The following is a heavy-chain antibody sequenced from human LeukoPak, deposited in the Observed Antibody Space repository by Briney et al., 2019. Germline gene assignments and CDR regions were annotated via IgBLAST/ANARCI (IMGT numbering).Heavy chain of an antibody. CDR2: INHSGST. V-gene: IGHV4-34*01. CDR3: ARKPIFASGRHWYYFDN. J-gene: IGHJ4*02. D-gene: IGHD3-10*01. Sequence: PSETLSLTCAVYGGSFSGYYWSWIRQPPGKGLEWIGEINHSGSTNYNPSLKSRVTISVDTSKNQFSLKLSSVTAADTAVYYCARKPIFASGRHWYYFDNWGQGTLATVSS. CDR1: GGSFSGYY.